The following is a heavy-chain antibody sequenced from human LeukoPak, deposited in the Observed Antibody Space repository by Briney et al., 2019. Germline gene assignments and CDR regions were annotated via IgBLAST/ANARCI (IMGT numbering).Heavy chain of an antibody. Sequence: GGSLRLSCAASGFTFSSYSMNWVRQAPGKGLVWVSRINTDGSTTSYADSVKGRFTISRDNAKNTVYLQMDSPRAEDTAVYYCARVGGSYSPMGYWGQGILVTVSS. D-gene: IGHD1-26*01. CDR3: ARVGGSYSPMGY. CDR1: GFTFSSYS. CDR2: INTDGSTT. J-gene: IGHJ4*02. V-gene: IGHV3-74*01.